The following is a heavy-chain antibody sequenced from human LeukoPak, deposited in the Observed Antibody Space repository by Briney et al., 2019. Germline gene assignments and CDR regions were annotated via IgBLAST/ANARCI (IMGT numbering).Heavy chain of an antibody. J-gene: IGHJ4*02. Sequence: ASVQVSWNAYEYTFTRYYMHWVRQAPGQGLEWIGVVTPSGGSTSYAQQFQGRVTMTRDTSTSTVYMELSSLRSEDTAVYYCARDACPHLGGVGSCYYWDSWGPGTRVTVSS. D-gene: IGHD3-16*01. CDR3: ARDACPHLGGVGSCYYWDS. V-gene: IGHV1-46*01. CDR1: EYTFTRYY. CDR2: VTPSGGST.